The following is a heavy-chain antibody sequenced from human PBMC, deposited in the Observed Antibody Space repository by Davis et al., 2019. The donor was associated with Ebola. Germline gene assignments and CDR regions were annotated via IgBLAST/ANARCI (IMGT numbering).Heavy chain of an antibody. CDR2: IGTAGDT. CDR3: ARLDAIVVVPAAILSRAVDAFDI. Sequence: PGGSLRLSCAASGFTFSSYDMHWVRQATGKGLEWVSAIGTAGDTYYPGSVKGRFTISRDNAKNSLYLQMNSLRAEDTAVYYCARLDAIVVVPAAILSRAVDAFDIWGQGTMVTVSS. J-gene: IGHJ3*02. CDR1: GFTFSSYD. D-gene: IGHD2-2*02. V-gene: IGHV3-13*01.